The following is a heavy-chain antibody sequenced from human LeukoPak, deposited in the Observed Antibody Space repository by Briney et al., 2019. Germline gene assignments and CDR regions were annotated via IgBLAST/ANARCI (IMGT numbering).Heavy chain of an antibody. CDR2: ISYTGST. CDR1: GAYIRADY. D-gene: IGHD5-12*01. Sequence: SETLSLTCAVSGAYIRADYWIWIRQPPGNGLEWIGYISYTGSTNYNPALTRRVTISEDTTKNQFSLRLSSVTAADTAMYYCARRVPSGFVDSWGQGILVTVSS. V-gene: IGHV4-59*08. J-gene: IGHJ4*02. CDR3: ARRVPSGFVDS.